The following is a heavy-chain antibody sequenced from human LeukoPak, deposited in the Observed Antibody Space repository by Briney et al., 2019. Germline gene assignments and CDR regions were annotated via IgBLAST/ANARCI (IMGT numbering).Heavy chain of an antibody. CDR3: ARSVADAYFDF. D-gene: IGHD6-19*01. CDR1: GGTFSSYA. Sequence: SSVKVSCXASGGTFSSYAISWVRLAPGQGLVWMGGMIPIFGTANYAQKFQVRVTITTAESTAKHYMELSSMSSEATAMDDCARSVADAYFDFWGQGTLVTVSS. CDR2: MIPIFGTA. V-gene: IGHV1-69*05. J-gene: IGHJ4*02.